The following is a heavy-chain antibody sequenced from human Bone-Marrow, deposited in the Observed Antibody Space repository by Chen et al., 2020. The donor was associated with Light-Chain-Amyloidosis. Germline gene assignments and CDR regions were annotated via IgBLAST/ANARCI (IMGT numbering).Heavy chain of an antibody. D-gene: IGHD3-10*01. CDR2: IYYSGST. CDR3: ARERYYGSGKGWFDA. Sequence: QVQLQESGPGLVKPSETLSLTCTVSGGSISSYYWSWIRQPPGKGLEWIGYIYYSGSTNYNPSLKSRVTISVDTSRNQFSLKLSSVTAADTAVYYCARERYYGSGKGWFDAWGQGTLVTVSS. J-gene: IGHJ5*02. CDR1: GGSISSYY. V-gene: IGHV4-59*01.